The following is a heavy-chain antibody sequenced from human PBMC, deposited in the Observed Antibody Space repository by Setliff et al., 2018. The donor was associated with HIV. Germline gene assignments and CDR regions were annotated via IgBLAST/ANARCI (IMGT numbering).Heavy chain of an antibody. D-gene: IGHD2-15*01. V-gene: IGHV4-39*07. CDR2: IYYSGST. CDR1: GDPMSSTSYY. J-gene: IGHJ6*03. Sequence: ASETLSLTCTVSGDPMSSTSYYWGWIRQSPGKGLEWIGSIYYSGSTQYNPSLKSRVSISVDTSKNQFSLKLSSVTAADTAVYFCAREYVVSHYYYYFLDVWGKGTTVTVSS. CDR3: AREYVVSHYYYYFLDV.